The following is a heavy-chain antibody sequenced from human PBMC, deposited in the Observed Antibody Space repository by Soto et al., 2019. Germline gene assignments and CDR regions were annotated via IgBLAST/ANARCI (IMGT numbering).Heavy chain of an antibody. CDR2: IIPNLGIA. J-gene: IGHJ4*02. V-gene: IGHV1-69*02. CDR3: ARTDYDGNDY. Sequence: QVQLVQSGAAVKKPGSSVKVSCKASGGTFSSYTISWVRQAPGQGLEWMGRIIPNLGIANYAQTFQGSVTITADKSTRTAYMELSSMRSEDTAVYYCARTDYDGNDYWGQGTMVTVAS. CDR1: GGTFSSYT. D-gene: IGHD4-17*01.